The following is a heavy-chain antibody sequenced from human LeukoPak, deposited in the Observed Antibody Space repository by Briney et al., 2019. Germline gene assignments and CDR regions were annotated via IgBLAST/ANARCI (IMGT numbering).Heavy chain of an antibody. D-gene: IGHD2/OR15-2a*01. CDR2: IYYSGST. V-gene: IGHV4-59*01. Sequence: SETLSLTCTVSGGSISSYYWSRIRQPPGKGLEWIGYIYYSGSTNYNPSLKSRVTISVDTSKNQFSLKLSSVTAADTAVYYCARTQYSYDAFDIWGQGTMVTVSS. CDR1: GGSISSYY. J-gene: IGHJ3*02. CDR3: ARTQYSYDAFDI.